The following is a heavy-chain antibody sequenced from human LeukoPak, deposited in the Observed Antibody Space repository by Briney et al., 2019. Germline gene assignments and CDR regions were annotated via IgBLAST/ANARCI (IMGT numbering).Heavy chain of an antibody. CDR3: ARGYGDKASNLYYYYGMDV. V-gene: IGHV1-46*01. CDR2: INPSGGST. Sequence: GASVKVSCKASGYTFTSYYMHWVRQAPGQGLEWMGIINPSGGSTSYAQKFQGRVTMTRDTSTSTVYMELSSLRSEDTAVYYCARGYGDKASNLYYYYGMDVWGQGTTVTVSS. D-gene: IGHD4-17*01. CDR1: GYTFTSYY. J-gene: IGHJ6*02.